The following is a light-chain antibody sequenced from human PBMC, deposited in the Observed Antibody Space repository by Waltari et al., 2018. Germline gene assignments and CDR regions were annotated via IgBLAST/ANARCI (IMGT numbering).Light chain of an antibody. Sequence: DIVMTQSPDSLAVSLGERATINCKSSQNILYSSNNKNYLAWYQLKPGQAPKLLFYWAATRESGVPDRFSGSGYGKEFTLTINSLQAEDVAVYYWQQHYSTPRTFGQGTKVEIK. V-gene: IGKV4-1*01. CDR2: WAA. CDR1: QNILYSSNNKNY. J-gene: IGKJ1*01. CDR3: QQHYSTPRT.